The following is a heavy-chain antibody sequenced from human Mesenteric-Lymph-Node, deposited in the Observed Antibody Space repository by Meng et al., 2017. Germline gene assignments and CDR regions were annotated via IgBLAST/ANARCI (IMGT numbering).Heavy chain of an antibody. V-gene: IGHV4-59*01. CDR1: GSSISGYY. D-gene: IGHD3-3*01. CDR2: IYNTGTT. J-gene: IGHJ5*02. CDR3: ARAAGITIFDTTNWFDP. Sequence: SETLSLTCNVSGSSISGYYCNWMRQPPGRGLEWIGYIYNTGTTNYNPSLRSRVTISAGTSKNQFSLKLSSVTAADTAVYYCARAAGITIFDTTNWFDPWGQGTLVTVSS.